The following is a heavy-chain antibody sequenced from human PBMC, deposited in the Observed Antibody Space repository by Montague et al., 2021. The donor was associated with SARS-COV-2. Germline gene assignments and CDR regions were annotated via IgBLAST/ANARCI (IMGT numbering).Heavy chain of an antibody. CDR2: IYYTGST. J-gene: IGHJ6*02. D-gene: IGHD2-8*01. CDR3: ARHMSDCSKGICHTYYYYGWDV. CDR1: GGSISRSY. V-gene: IGHV4-59*08. Sequence: SDTLSLTRTVSGGSISRSYWSWIRQPPGKGLEWIGYIYYTGSTDXNPSLKSRVTISVDTSKNQLSLKLISVTAADTAVYFCARHMSDCSKGICHTYYYYGWDVWGQGPRSPSP.